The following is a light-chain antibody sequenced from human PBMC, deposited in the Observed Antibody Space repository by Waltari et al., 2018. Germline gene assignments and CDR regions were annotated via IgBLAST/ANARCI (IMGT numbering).Light chain of an antibody. CDR2: DAS. Sequence: EVMLTQSPGTLSLSPGERATLSCRASQRVSRTLAWYQQKPGQAPRLLIYDASRRATGIPDRFSGSGSWIDFSLTISRMEPEDFAVYYCQKYGTLPATFGQGTKVEIK. V-gene: IGKV3-20*01. CDR3: QKYGTLPAT. J-gene: IGKJ1*01. CDR1: QRVSRT.